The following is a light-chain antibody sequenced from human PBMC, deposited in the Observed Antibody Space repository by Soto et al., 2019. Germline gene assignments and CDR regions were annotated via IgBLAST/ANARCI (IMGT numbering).Light chain of an antibody. CDR1: QSISSW. CDR3: QQYNSYPLT. CDR2: DAS. Sequence: DIQMTQSPSTLSASVGDRVTIICRASQSISSWLAWYQQKPGKAPKLLIYDASSLESGVPSRFSGSGSGTEFTLTISSLQPDDFATYYCQQYNSYPLTVGGGTKVEIK. V-gene: IGKV1-5*02. J-gene: IGKJ4*01.